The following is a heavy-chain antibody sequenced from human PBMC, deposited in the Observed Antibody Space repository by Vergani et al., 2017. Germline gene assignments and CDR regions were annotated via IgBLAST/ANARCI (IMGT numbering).Heavy chain of an antibody. D-gene: IGHD2-2*01. V-gene: IGHV4-61*10. CDR1: GGSVSSGSYY. J-gene: IGHJ3*02. CDR3: ASLTYCSSTSCYRNKNDAFDI. Sequence: QVQLQESGPGLVKPSETLSLTCTVSGGSVSSGSYYWSWIRQPAGKGLEWIGYIYYSGSTNYNPSLKSRVTISVDPSKNQFSLKLSSVTAADTAVYYCASLTYCSSTSCYRNKNDAFDIWGQGTMVTVSS. CDR2: IYYSGST.